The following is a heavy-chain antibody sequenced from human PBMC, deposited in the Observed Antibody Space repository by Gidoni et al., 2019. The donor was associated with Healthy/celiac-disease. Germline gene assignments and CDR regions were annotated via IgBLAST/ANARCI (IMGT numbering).Heavy chain of an antibody. V-gene: IGHV3-23*01. Sequence: EVQLLESGGGLVQPGGSLRLSCAASGFTFSSDAMSWVRKAPGKGLEWVSAFSGSGGSTYYADSVKGRFTISRDNSKNTLYLQMNSLRAEDTAVYYCANGKGDGQYAFDIWGQGTMVTVSS. J-gene: IGHJ3*02. CDR2: FSGSGGST. D-gene: IGHD1-1*01. CDR3: ANGKGDGQYAFDI. CDR1: GFTFSSDA.